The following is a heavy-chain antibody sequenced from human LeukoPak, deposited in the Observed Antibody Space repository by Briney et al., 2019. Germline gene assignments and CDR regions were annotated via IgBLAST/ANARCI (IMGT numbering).Heavy chain of an antibody. CDR3: ARDLRAPPGY. Sequence: GGSLRLSCVASGFTFSSYWMYWVRQDPGKGLVWVSGMKGDGSDITYADSVKGRFTISRDNAKNTVYLQMNSLRAEDTGVYYCARDLRAPPGYWGQGTLVTVSP. J-gene: IGHJ4*02. V-gene: IGHV3-74*01. CDR1: GFTFSSYW. CDR2: MKGDGSDI. D-gene: IGHD7-27*01.